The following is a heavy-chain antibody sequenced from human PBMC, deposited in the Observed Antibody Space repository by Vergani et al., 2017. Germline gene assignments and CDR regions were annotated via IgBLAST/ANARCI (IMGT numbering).Heavy chain of an antibody. CDR3: AKLRDSSGYTLDY. CDR2: ISGSGGST. J-gene: IGHJ4*02. CDR1: GFTFSSYA. V-gene: IGHV3-23*01. D-gene: IGHD3-22*01. Sequence: EVQLLESGGGLVQPGGSLRLSCAASGFTFSSYAMSWVRQAPGKGLEWVSAISGSGGSTYYADSVKGRFTISRDNSKNTLYLLMNSLRADDTAVYYCAKLRDSSGYTLDYWGQGTLVTVSS.